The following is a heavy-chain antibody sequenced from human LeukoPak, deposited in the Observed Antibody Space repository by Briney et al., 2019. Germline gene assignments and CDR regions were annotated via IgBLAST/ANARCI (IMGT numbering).Heavy chain of an antibody. Sequence: PSETLSLTCTVSGGSISSYYWSWIRQPPGKGLEWIGYVYFSGSTNYDPSLKSRVTISLDPSKNQFSLKLSSVTAADTAVYYCARVFDSGSQAYFYYMDVWGKGTTATISS. CDR1: GGSISSYY. CDR2: VYFSGST. J-gene: IGHJ6*03. V-gene: IGHV4-59*01. D-gene: IGHD3-10*01. CDR3: ARVFDSGSQAYFYYMDV.